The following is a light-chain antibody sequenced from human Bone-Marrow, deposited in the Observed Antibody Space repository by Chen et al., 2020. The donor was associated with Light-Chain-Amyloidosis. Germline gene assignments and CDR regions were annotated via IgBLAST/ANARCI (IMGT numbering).Light chain of an antibody. V-gene: IGKV3-15*01. J-gene: IGKJ1*01. CDR3: QEYKNWRRT. CDR2: DGS. CDR1: QSVDNK. Sequence: ESVMTQSPATLSLFPGESATLSCSVSQSVDNKLAWYQHKPGQVPRLVIYDGSTRASGIPARCSGSGSGTEVPLTSSSLQSEDCAVYFCQEYKNWRRTFGQGTRVEV.